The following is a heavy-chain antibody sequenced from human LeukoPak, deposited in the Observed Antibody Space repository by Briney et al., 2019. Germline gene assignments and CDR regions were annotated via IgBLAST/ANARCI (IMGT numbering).Heavy chain of an antibody. Sequence: TVKDSCKTYGRIVNSYASRWVRQAPGQGLERLGGIIPIFETANYAQKFQGRVTISADESTSTAYMELSSLRSEDTAMYYCARGSQEVRGLFMTPYYYYDMHVWGKGTTVTVSS. V-gene: IGHV1-69*13. CDR2: IIPIFETA. J-gene: IGHJ6*04. CDR1: GRIVNSYA. D-gene: IGHD3-10*01. CDR3: ARGSQEVRGLFMTPYYYYDMHV.